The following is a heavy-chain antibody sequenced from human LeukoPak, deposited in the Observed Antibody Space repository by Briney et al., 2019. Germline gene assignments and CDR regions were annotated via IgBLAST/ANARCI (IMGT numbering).Heavy chain of an antibody. D-gene: IGHD1-26*01. CDR3: ARDYSMTHAFDI. V-gene: IGHV4-59*01. CDR2: IYSTGST. J-gene: IGHJ3*02. CDR1: GGSMSDYY. Sequence: SETLSLTCTVSGGSMSDYYWSWIRQPPGKGLKWIGYIYSTGSTNYNPSLKSRITISLDTSKNQFSLKLSSVTAADTALYYCARDYSMTHAFDIWGQGTLVTVSS.